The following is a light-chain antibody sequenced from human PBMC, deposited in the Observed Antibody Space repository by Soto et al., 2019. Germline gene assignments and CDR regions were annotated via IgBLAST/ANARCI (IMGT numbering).Light chain of an antibody. J-gene: IGKJ5*01. Sequence: EIVMTQSPATLSASPGERATHSCRASQSVSSNLAWYQQKPGQAPRLLIYGASTRATGIPARFSGSGSGTEFTLTISSLQSEDFAVYYCQQYNNWPALTFGQGTRLEIK. CDR2: GAS. CDR3: QQYNNWPALT. CDR1: QSVSSN. V-gene: IGKV3-15*01.